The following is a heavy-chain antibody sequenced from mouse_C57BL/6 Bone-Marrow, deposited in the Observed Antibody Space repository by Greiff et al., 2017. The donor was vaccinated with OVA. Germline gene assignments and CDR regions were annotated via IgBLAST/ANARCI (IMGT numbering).Heavy chain of an antibody. V-gene: IGHV5-9*01. Sequence: DVKLVESGGGLVKPGGSLKLSCAASGFTFSSYTMSWVRQTPEKRLEWVATISGGGGNTYYPDSVKGRVTIARDNAKNTLYLQMSSLRSEDTALYDCARGRWLPDYYAMDYWGQGTSVTVSS. CDR2: ISGGGGNT. D-gene: IGHD2-3*01. CDR3: ARGRWLPDYYAMDY. J-gene: IGHJ4*01. CDR1: GFTFSSYT.